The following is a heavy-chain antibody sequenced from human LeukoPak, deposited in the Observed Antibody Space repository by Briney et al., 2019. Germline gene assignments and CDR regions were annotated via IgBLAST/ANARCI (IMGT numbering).Heavy chain of an antibody. CDR1: GGSFSGYY. J-gene: IGHJ5*02. CDR3: ARRDYDFWSGYYLNWFDP. Sequence: ASETLSLTCAVYGGSFSGYYWSWIRQPPGKGLEWIGEINHSGSTNYNPSLKSRVTISVDTSKNQFSLKLSSVTAADTAVYYCARRDYDFWSGYYLNWFDPWGQGTLVTVSS. V-gene: IGHV4-34*01. D-gene: IGHD3-3*01. CDR2: INHSGST.